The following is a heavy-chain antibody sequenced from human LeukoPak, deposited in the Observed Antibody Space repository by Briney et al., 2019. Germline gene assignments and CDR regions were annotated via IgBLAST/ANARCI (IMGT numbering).Heavy chain of an antibody. CDR2: IYPGDSDT. CDR3: ARGGGYYDSSGRPPEDYYYGMDV. J-gene: IGHJ6*02. Sequence: GESLKISCKGSGYSFTSYWIGWVRQMPGKGLEWMGIIYPGDSDTRYSPSFQGQVTISADKSISTAYLQWSSLKASDTAMYYCARGGGYYDSSGRPPEDYYYGMDVWGQGTTVTVSS. V-gene: IGHV5-51*01. CDR1: GYSFTSYW. D-gene: IGHD3-22*01.